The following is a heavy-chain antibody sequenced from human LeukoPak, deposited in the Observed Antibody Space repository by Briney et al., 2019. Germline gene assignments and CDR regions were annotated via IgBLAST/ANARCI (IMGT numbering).Heavy chain of an antibody. CDR3: ARDRNAHRDYYYGMDV. CDR2: IYTSGST. CDR1: GGSISSYY. J-gene: IGHJ6*02. V-gene: IGHV4-4*07. Sequence: SETLSLTCTVSGGSISSYYWSWIRQPAGKGLEWIGRIYTSGSTNYNPSLKSRVTMSVDTSKNQFSLKLSSVTAADTAVYYCARDRNAHRDYYYGMDVWGQGTTVTVSS. D-gene: IGHD1-14*01.